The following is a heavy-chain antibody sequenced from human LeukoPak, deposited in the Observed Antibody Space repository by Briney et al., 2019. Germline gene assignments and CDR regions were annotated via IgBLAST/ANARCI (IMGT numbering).Heavy chain of an antibody. D-gene: IGHD1-26*01. CDR3: ARDLLVGATYYYYYYMDV. CDR2: ISSSSSYI. J-gene: IGHJ6*03. CDR1: GFTFSNYD. V-gene: IGHV3-21*01. Sequence: GGSLRLSCVASGFTFSNYDMNWVRQAPGKGLEWVSFISSSSSYIYYADSVKGRFTISRDNAKNSLYLQMNSLRAEDTAVYYCARDLLVGATYYYYYYMDVWGKGTTVTVSS.